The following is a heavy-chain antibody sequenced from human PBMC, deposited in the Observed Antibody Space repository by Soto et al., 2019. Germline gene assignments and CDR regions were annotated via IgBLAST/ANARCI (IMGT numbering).Heavy chain of an antibody. CDR2: IWYDGSNK. V-gene: IGHV3-33*01. J-gene: IGHJ6*02. CDR1: GFTFSSYG. CDR3: ARADTYYYYYGMDV. D-gene: IGHD2-2*02. Sequence: GGSLRLSCAASGFTFSSYGMHWVRQAPGKGLEWVAVIWYDGSNKYYADSVKGRFTISRDNSKNTLYLQMNSLRAEDTAVYYCARADTYYYYYGMDVWGQGTTVTVSS.